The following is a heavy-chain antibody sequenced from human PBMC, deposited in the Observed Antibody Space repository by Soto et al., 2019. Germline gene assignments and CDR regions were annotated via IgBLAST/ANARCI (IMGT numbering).Heavy chain of an antibody. CDR3: ARAWTYDSSGYYSY. CDR2: ISSSSSYT. J-gene: IGHJ4*02. Sequence: LGGSLRLSCAASGFTFSDYYMSWIRQAPGKGLEWVSYISSSSSYTNYADSVKGRFTISRDNAKNSLYLQMNSLRAEDTAVYYCARAWTYDSSGYYSYWGQGTLVTVSS. CDR1: GFTFSDYY. V-gene: IGHV3-11*06. D-gene: IGHD3-22*01.